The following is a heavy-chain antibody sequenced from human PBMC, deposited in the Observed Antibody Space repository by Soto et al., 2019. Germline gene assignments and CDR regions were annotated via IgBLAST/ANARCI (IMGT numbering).Heavy chain of an antibody. CDR3: ARGGPNWDYYFYGMDV. J-gene: IGHJ6*02. Sequence: PGGSLRLSCAASGFTFNNYDMLWVRQAPGKGLEWVSTFGSAGDIYYSDSVKGRFTISRDNARNSLYLQMNSLRAADTAVYYCARGGPNWDYYFYGMDVWGQGTTVTSP. CDR1: GFTFNNYD. V-gene: IGHV3-13*01. CDR2: FGSAGDI. D-gene: IGHD3-16*01.